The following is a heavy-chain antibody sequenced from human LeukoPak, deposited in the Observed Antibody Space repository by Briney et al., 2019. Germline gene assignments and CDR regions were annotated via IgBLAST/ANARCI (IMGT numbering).Heavy chain of an antibody. D-gene: IGHD1-26*01. V-gene: IGHV3-21*01. CDR1: GFTFSSYS. Sequence: KAGGSLRLSCAASGFTFSSYSMNWVRQAPGKGLEWVSSISSSSSYIYYADSVKGRFTISRDNAKNSLYLQMNSLRAEDTAVYYCARRLGATTFFDYWGQGTLVTVSS. CDR2: ISSSSSYI. CDR3: ARRLGATTFFDY. J-gene: IGHJ4*02.